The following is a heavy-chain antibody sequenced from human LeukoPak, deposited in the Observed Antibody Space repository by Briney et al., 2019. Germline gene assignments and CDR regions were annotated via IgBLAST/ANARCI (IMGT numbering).Heavy chain of an antibody. V-gene: IGHV3-30-3*01. CDR1: GFTFSSYT. CDR3: VRQSTGLDY. D-gene: IGHD5/OR15-5a*01. Sequence: GRSLRLSCAPSGFTFSSYTMHWVRQAPGKGLEWVAVIEPDGSNKYHADSVKGRFTISRDNSKNTLYLQLDSLRSEDTAVYYCVRQSTGLDYWGQGTLVTVSS. J-gene: IGHJ4*02. CDR2: IEPDGSNK.